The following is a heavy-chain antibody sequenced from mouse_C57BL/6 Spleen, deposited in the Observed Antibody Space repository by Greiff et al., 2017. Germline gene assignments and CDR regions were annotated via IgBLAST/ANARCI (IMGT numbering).Heavy chain of an antibody. J-gene: IGHJ3*01. Sequence: EVKLMESGPGLVKPSQSLSLTCSVTGYSITSGYYRNWIRQFPGTKLDWMGYISYDGSNNYNPSLKNRISFTRDTSKNQIFLKWNSLTTDDTATYYCARGGGSGSFAYWGQGTLVTVSS. CDR3: ARGGGSGSFAY. CDR1: GYSITSGYY. V-gene: IGHV3-6*01. CDR2: ISYDGSN. D-gene: IGHD1-3*01.